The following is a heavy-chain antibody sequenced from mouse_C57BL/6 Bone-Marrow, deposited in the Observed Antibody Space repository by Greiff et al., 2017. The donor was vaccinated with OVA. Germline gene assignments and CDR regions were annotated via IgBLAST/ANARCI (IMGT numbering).Heavy chain of an antibody. J-gene: IGHJ4*01. V-gene: IGHV1-81*01. CDR1: GYTFTSYG. D-gene: IGHD1-1*01. CDR3: ARSYYVSSLYAMDY. CDR2: IYPRSGNT. Sequence: VQLQQSGAELARPGASVKLSCKASGYTFTSYGISWVKQRTGQGLEWIGEIYPRSGNTYYNEKFKGKATLTADKSSSTAYMELRSLTSEDSAVYFCARSYYVSSLYAMDYWGQGTAVTVSS.